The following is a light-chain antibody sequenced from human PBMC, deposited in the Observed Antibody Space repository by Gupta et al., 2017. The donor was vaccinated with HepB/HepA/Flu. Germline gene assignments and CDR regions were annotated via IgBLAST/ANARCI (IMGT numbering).Light chain of an antibody. Sequence: QSALTQPRSVSGSPGQSVTISSTGTSSDVGGYNYVSWYQQHPGKAPKLMIYDVSKRPSGVPDRFSGSKSGNTASLTISGLQAEDEADYYCCSYAGSYGVVFGGGTKLTVL. CDR2: DVS. V-gene: IGLV2-11*01. CDR3: CSYAGSYGVV. CDR1: SSDVGGYNY. J-gene: IGLJ2*01.